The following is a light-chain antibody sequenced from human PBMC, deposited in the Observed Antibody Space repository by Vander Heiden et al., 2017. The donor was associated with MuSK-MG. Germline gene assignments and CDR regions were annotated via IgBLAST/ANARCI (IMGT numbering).Light chain of an antibody. J-gene: IGKJ4*02. Sequence: DIQMNQSPSSVSASVGDRVTITCRASQNINNWLAWYQQKLGKAPKLLIYAASSLQSGVPSRFSGSGSGTYFTLTISSLQPEDFATYYCQHANNFPLTFGRGTKVEI. V-gene: IGKV1-12*01. CDR3: QHANNFPLT. CDR1: QNINNW. CDR2: AAS.